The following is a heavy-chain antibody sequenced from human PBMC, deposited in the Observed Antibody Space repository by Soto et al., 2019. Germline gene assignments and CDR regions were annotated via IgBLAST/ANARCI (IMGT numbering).Heavy chain of an antibody. CDR3: ARGGMDYDFWSGYLGSDGMDV. CDR2: TYYRSKWYN. D-gene: IGHD3-3*01. V-gene: IGHV6-1*01. Sequence: SQTLSLTCAISGDSVSSNSAAWNWIRQSPSRGLEWLGRTYYRSKWYNDYAVSVKSRITINPDTSKNQFSLQLNSVTPEDTAVYYCARGGMDYDFWSGYLGSDGMDVWGQGTTVTVSS. CDR1: GDSVSSNSAA. J-gene: IGHJ6*02.